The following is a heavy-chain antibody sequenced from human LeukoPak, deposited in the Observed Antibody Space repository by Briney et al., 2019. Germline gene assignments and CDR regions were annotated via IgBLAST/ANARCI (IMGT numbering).Heavy chain of an antibody. D-gene: IGHD3-22*01. CDR1: GGTFSSYA. V-gene: IGHV1-69*04. CDR2: IIPIFGIA. CDR3: ARSTAITMIVVDP. Sequence: SVKVSCKASGGTFSSYAISWVRQAPGQRLEWMGRIIPIFGIANYAQKFQGRVTITTDKSTSTAYMELSSLRSEDAAVYYCARSTAITMIVVDPWGQGTLVTVSS. J-gene: IGHJ5*02.